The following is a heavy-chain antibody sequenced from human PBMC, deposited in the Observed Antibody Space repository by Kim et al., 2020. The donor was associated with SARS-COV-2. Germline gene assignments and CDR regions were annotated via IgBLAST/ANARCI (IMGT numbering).Heavy chain of an antibody. CDR2: IYYSGST. CDR1: GGSISSYY. V-gene: IGHV4-59*01. J-gene: IGHJ2*01. Sequence: SQTLSLTCTVSGGSISSYYWSWIRQPPGKGLEWIGYIYYSGSTNYNPSLKSRVTISVDTSKNPFSLKLSSVTAADTAVYYCARVQLEGRYSSLLWYFEL. CDR3: ARVQLEGRYSSLLWYFEL. D-gene: IGHD6-13*01.